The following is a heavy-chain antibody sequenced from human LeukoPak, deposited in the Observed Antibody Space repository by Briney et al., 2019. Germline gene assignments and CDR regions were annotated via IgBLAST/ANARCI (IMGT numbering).Heavy chain of an antibody. CDR1: GLTFDDDT. J-gene: IGHJ4*02. CDR2: IRSKAAGGTS. V-gene: IGHV3-49*04. CDR3: TREFKFRNNADY. Sequence: PGGSLRLSCTISGLTFDDDTVGWVRQAPGKGLEWVGCIRSKAAGGTSHYAASVRGKFTISRDESKTIVYLQMNSLKTEDTAVYYCTREFKFRNNADYWGQGTLVTVSS. D-gene: IGHD1/OR15-1a*01.